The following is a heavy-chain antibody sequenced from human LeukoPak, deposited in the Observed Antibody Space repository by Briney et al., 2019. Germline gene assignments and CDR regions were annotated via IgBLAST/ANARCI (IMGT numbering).Heavy chain of an antibody. CDR2: IIPILGIA. V-gene: IGHV1-69*04. J-gene: IGHJ4*02. CDR3: ARGRRRGYYGSGSYSSFDY. Sequence: APVKVSCKASGGTFSSYAISWVRQAPGQGLEWMGRIIPILGIANSAQTFQGRVTITAAKSTSPAYMELSSLRSEDTAVYYCARGRRRGYYGSGSYSSFDYWGQGTLVTVSS. D-gene: IGHD3-10*01. CDR1: GGTFSSYA.